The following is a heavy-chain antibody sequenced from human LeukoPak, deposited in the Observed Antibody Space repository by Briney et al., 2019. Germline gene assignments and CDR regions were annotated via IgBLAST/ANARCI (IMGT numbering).Heavy chain of an antibody. Sequence: SETLSLTCTVSGGSISSGGYYWSWIRQHPGKGLEWIGCIYYSGSTYYNPSLKSRVTISVDTSKNQFSLKLSSVTAADTAVYYCARVTRDDFWSGYIYYYYMDVWGKGTTVTVSS. CDR1: GGSISSGGYY. D-gene: IGHD3-3*01. CDR2: IYYSGST. CDR3: ARVTRDDFWSGYIYYYYMDV. J-gene: IGHJ6*03. V-gene: IGHV4-31*03.